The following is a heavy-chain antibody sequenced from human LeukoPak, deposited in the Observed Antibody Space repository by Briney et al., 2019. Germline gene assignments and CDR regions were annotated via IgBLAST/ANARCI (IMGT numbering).Heavy chain of an antibody. V-gene: IGHV3-21*01. J-gene: IGHJ6*03. Sequence: GGSLGLSCAASGFTFSSYSMNWVRQAPGKGLEWVSSISSSSSYIYYADSVKGRFTISRDNAKNSLYLQMNSLRAEDTAVYYCARDYDRAGSWYYYYYYMDVWGKGTTVTVSS. CDR3: ARDYDRAGSWYYYYYYMDV. CDR2: ISSSSSYI. CDR1: GFTFSSYS. D-gene: IGHD6-13*01.